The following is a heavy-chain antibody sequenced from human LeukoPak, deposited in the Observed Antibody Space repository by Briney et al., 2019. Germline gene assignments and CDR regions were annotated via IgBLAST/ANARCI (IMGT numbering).Heavy chain of an antibody. J-gene: IGHJ6*02. Sequence: GASVKVSCKASGGTFSSYAISWVRQAPGQGLEWMGRIIPILGIANYAQKFQGRVTITADKSTSTAYMELRSLRSDDTAVYYCARVYGDYPSGMDVWGQGTTVTVSS. CDR1: GGTFSSYA. CDR3: ARVYGDYPSGMDV. V-gene: IGHV1-69*04. D-gene: IGHD4-17*01. CDR2: IIPILGIA.